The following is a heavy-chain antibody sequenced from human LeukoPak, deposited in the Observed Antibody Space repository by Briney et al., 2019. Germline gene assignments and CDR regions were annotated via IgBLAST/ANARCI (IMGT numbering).Heavy chain of an antibody. V-gene: IGHV4-4*02. Sequence: SETLSLTCAVSGDSITSNKWWTWVRQPPGKGLEWIGEIHHSGRTNYNPSLKTRVTISVDKSKNQFSLKLSSVTAADTAVYYCARQGRPLYYYYYYMDVWGKGTTVTVSS. D-gene: IGHD3-10*01. J-gene: IGHJ6*03. CDR2: IHHSGRT. CDR3: ARQGRPLYYYYYYMDV. CDR1: GDSITSNKW.